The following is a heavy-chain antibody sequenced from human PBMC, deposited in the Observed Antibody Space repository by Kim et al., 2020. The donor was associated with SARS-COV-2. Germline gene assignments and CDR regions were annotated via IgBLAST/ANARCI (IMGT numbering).Heavy chain of an antibody. CDR1: GGSFSGYY. V-gene: IGHV4-34*01. J-gene: IGHJ4*02. CDR2: INHSGST. CDR3: ARGGEDYCSSTSCYQGIDY. D-gene: IGHD2-2*01. Sequence: SETLSLTCAVYGGSFSGYYWSWIRQPPGKGLEWIGEINHSGSTNYNPSLKSRVTISVDTSKNQFSLKLSSVTAADTAVYYCARGGEDYCSSTSCYQGIDYWGQGTLVTVSS.